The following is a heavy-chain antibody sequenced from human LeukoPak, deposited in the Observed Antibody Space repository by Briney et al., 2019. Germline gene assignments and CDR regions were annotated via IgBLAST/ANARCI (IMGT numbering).Heavy chain of an antibody. D-gene: IGHD3-3*01. J-gene: IGHJ2*01. CDR3: ARHQGVVDL. CDR2: INHSGST. CDR1: GGSFSGYY. V-gene: IGHV4-34*01. Sequence: SETLSLTCAVYGGSFSGYYWSWIRQPPGKGLEWIGEINHSGSTNYNPSLKSRVTISVDTSKNQFSLKLSSVTVADTAVYYCARHQGVVDLWGRGSLVTVSS.